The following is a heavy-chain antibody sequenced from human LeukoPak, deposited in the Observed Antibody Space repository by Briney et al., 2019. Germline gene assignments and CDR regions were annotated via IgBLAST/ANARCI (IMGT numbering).Heavy chain of an antibody. V-gene: IGHV1-2*06. D-gene: IGHD6-19*01. Sequence: ASLKVSCKASGYTFTGYYMHWGPQAPGQRLEWMGRINPTSGGTNYAQKFQGRVTMTRDTSISTAYMELSRLISYDAAVYYCARDLRKSSGIYYYYMDVWGKGTTVTVSS. CDR2: INPTSGGT. CDR1: GYTFTGYY. J-gene: IGHJ6*03. CDR3: ARDLRKSSGIYYYYMDV.